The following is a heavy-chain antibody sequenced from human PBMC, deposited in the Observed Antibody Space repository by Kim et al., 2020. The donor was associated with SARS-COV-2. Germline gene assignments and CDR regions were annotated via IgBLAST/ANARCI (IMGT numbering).Heavy chain of an antibody. V-gene: IGHV1-46*01. CDR3: ARDLHLLRYFDWLPNDEEGYFDY. Sequence: ASVKVSCKASGYTFTSYYMHWVRQAPGQGLEWMGIINPSGGSTSYAQKFQGRVTMTRDTSTSTVYMELSSLRSEDTAVYYCARDLHLLRYFDWLPNDEEGYFDYWGQGTLVTVSS. J-gene: IGHJ4*02. CDR1: GYTFTSYY. D-gene: IGHD3-9*01. CDR2: INPSGGST.